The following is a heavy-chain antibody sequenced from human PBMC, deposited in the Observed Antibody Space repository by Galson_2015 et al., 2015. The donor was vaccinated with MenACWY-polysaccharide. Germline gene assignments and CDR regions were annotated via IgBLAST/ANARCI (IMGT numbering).Heavy chain of an antibody. Sequence: SLRLSCAASGFTYRDYYMNWIRQAPGKGLEWISYISYSGNIIYYADSVKGRFTISWDTAKKSLYLLMDGLRADDTAVYYCATRSTPVGNHAFDSWGQGTMVIVSS. CDR2: ISYSGNII. D-gene: IGHD1-14*01. J-gene: IGHJ3*01. CDR1: GFTYRDYY. CDR3: ATRSTPVGNHAFDS. V-gene: IGHV3-11*01.